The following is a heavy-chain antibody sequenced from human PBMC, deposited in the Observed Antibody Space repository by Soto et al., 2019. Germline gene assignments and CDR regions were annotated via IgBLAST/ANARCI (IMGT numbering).Heavy chain of an antibody. D-gene: IGHD7-27*01. Sequence: QVQLQESGPGLVKPSQTLSLTCIVSGGSITSGGYYWSWIRQYPGKGLEWIAYIYDSGSTNYNPSLKSRVSVSVDTSKNQFSLKMSSVTAADTAVYYCARGSGLYYGMDVWGQGTTVTVSS. CDR2: IYDSGST. CDR1: GGSITSGGYY. J-gene: IGHJ6*02. V-gene: IGHV4-31*03. CDR3: ARGSGLYYGMDV.